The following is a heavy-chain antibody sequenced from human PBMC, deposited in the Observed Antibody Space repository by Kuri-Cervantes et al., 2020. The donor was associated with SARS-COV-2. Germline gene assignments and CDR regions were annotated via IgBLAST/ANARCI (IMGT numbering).Heavy chain of an antibody. D-gene: IGHD4-23*01. Sequence: GESLKISCAASGFTFSSYAMSWVRQAPGKGLEWVGRTRNKANSYTTEYAASVKGRFTISRDDSKNSLYLQMNSLKTEDTAVYYCATTTVVIGSYYYYYGMDVWGQGTTVTVSS. V-gene: IGHV3-72*01. CDR3: ATTTVVIGSYYYYYGMDV. CDR1: GFTFSSYA. CDR2: TRNKANSYTT. J-gene: IGHJ6*02.